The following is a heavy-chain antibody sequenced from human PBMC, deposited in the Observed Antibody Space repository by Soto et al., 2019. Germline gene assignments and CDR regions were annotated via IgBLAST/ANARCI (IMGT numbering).Heavy chain of an antibody. D-gene: IGHD4-17*01. Sequence: QMQLVQSGPEVKKPGTSVKVSCKASGFTFSSSIVQWVRQARGQRLEWIGWIVVGSGHTNYEQKFQERXXITRDMSTSTAYMELSSLRSEDTAVYYCAAPDFGDYWYFDLWGRGTLVTVSS. CDR1: GFTFSSSI. J-gene: IGHJ2*01. CDR2: IVVGSGHT. V-gene: IGHV1-58*01. CDR3: AAPDFGDYWYFDL.